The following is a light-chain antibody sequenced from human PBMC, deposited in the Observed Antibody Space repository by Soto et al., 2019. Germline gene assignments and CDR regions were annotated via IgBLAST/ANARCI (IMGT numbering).Light chain of an antibody. V-gene: IGLV3-21*02. Sequence: SYELTQPPSVSVAPGQTARITCGGNNVGSESVHWYQQKPGQAPVLVVYDDDDRPSGIPERFSGSNSGNTATLTISRVEAGDEADYYCQVWDSSSYVFGIGTKVTV. CDR3: QVWDSSSYV. J-gene: IGLJ1*01. CDR2: DDD. CDR1: NVGSES.